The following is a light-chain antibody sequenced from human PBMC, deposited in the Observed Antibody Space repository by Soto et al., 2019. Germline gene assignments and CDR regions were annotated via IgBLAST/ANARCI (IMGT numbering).Light chain of an antibody. V-gene: IGKV1-5*03. Sequence: DIQMTQSPSTLSASVGDRVTITCRARQSISRRLAWYQQKPGKAPKLLISEASSLESGVPSRFSGSGSGTEFTLTISSLQPDDYATYFCQQYSTYSGYTFGLGTKL. J-gene: IGKJ2*01. CDR3: QQYSTYSGYT. CDR1: QSISRR. CDR2: EAS.